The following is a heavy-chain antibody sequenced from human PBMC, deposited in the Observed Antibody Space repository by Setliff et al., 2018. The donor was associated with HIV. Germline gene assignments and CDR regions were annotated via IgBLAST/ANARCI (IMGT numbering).Heavy chain of an antibody. CDR3: ARRTFGSGRIDP. CDR2: VYSSGST. J-gene: IGHJ5*02. CDR1: GGSIGIRSYF. V-gene: IGHV4-39*01. Sequence: SETLSLTCTVSGGSIGIRSYFWGWIRQPPGKGLEWIGSVYSSGSTYYNPSLKSRVTVSVDTSKDQFSLRLSSVTATDTAVYYCARRTFGSGRIDPWGQGTLVTVSS. D-gene: IGHD3-16*01.